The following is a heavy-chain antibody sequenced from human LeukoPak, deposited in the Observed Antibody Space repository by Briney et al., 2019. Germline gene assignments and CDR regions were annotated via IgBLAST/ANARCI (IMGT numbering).Heavy chain of an antibody. CDR2: IFPGDSET. V-gene: IGHV5-51*01. CDR3: ARQWLGPQYFYMDV. CDR1: GYSFNSFW. D-gene: IGHD3-10*01. Sequence: GESLKISCKGSGYSFNSFWIGWVRQMPGKGLEWMGVIFPGDSETRYSPSFQGQVTISADKSISTAYLQWNNLKASDTAIYYCARQWLGPQYFYMDVWGKGTAVTVSS. J-gene: IGHJ6*03.